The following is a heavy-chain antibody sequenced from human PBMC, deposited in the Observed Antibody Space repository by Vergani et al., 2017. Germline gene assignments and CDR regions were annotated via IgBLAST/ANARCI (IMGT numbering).Heavy chain of an antibody. J-gene: IGHJ6*02. CDR2: IYSGGST. V-gene: IGHV3-66*01. CDR3: AREGGIAARSYYYYYGMDV. D-gene: IGHD6-6*01. Sequence: EVQLVESGGGLVQPGGSLRLSCAASGFTVSSNYMSWVRQAPGKGLEWVSVIYSGGSTYYADSVKGRFTISRDNSKNTLYLQMNSLRAEDTAVYYWAREGGIAARSYYYYYGMDVWGQGTTVTVSS. CDR1: GFTVSSNY.